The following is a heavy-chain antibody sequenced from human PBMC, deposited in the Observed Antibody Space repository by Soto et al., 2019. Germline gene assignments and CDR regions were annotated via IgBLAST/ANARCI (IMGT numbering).Heavy chain of an antibody. CDR2: IWYDGSNK. CDR3: ARAGGYCISTSCYEYNNWFDP. CDR1: GFTFSSYG. J-gene: IGHJ5*02. D-gene: IGHD2-2*01. V-gene: IGHV3-33*01. Sequence: QVQLVESGGGVVQPGRSLRLSCAASGFTFSSYGMHWVRQAPGKGLEWVAVIWYDGSNKYYADSVKGRFTISRDNSKNTLYLQMNSLRAEDTALYYCARAGGYCISTSCYEYNNWFDPWGQGTLVTVSS.